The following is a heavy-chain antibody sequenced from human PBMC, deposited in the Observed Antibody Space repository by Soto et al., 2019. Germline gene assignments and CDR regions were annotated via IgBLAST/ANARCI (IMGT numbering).Heavy chain of an antibody. V-gene: IGHV3-74*01. J-gene: IGHJ3*02. Sequence: PGGSLRLSCAASGFTFSFYWMHWVRQAPGKGLVWVSRINSDGSDTNYADSVKGRFTISRDNAKNTLSLQMNSLRAEDTAVYYCASLDPYYYDSSGYGAFDIWGPGTMVTVSS. CDR3: ASLDPYYYDSSGYGAFDI. CDR2: INSDGSDT. D-gene: IGHD3-22*01. CDR1: GFTFSFYW.